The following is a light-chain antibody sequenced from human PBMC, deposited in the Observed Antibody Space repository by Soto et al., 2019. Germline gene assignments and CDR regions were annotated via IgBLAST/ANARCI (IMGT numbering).Light chain of an antibody. CDR3: QQYDSVPIT. CDR2: DVS. J-gene: IGKJ4*01. V-gene: IGKV1-33*01. CDR1: QDITKF. Sequence: DIQMTQSPSSLSASVGDRVTMSFEASQDITKFLNWFQQKPGKAPKLLIYDVSNLEAGVPSRFSGSGSGTDFSLTISSLQPEDIATYYCQQYDSVPITFGGGTKVDIK.